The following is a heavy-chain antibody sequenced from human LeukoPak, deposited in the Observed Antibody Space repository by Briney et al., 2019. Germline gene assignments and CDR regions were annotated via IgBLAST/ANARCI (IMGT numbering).Heavy chain of an antibody. J-gene: IGHJ4*02. CDR1: GGSISSYY. CDR3: ARPREEWLRFGLDY. V-gene: IGHV4-59*08. D-gene: IGHD5-12*01. CDR2: IYYSGST. Sequence: PSETLSLTCTVSGGSISSYYWSWIRQPPGKGLEWIGYIYYSGSTNYNPSLKSRVTISVDTSKNQFSLKLSSVTAADTAVYYCARPREEWLRFGLDYWGQGTLVTVSS.